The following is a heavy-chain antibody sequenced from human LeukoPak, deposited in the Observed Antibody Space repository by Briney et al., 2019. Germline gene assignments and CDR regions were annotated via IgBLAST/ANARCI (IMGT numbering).Heavy chain of an antibody. Sequence: GGSLRLSCAASGFTFSSYGIHWVRQAPGKGLEWVAVISYDGSNKYYADSVKGRFTISRDNSKNTLYLQMNSLRAEDTAVYYCAKDHHSSGWYYFDYWGQGTLVTVSS. J-gene: IGHJ4*02. D-gene: IGHD6-19*01. CDR2: ISYDGSNK. CDR3: AKDHHSSGWYYFDY. CDR1: GFTFSSYG. V-gene: IGHV3-30*18.